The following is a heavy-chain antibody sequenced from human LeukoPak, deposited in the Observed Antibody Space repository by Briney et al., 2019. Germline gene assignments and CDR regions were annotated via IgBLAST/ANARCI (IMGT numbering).Heavy chain of an antibody. CDR3: ARVYCSGGSCYWREGSPPPYYYYYYYMDV. J-gene: IGHJ6*03. CDR2: INHSGST. D-gene: IGHD2-15*01. V-gene: IGHV4-34*01. CDR1: GGSFSGYY. Sequence: PSETPSLTCAVYGGSFSGYYWSWIRQPPGKGLEWIGEINHSGSTNYNPSLKSRVTISVDTSKNQFSLKLSSVTAADTAVYYCARVYCSGGSCYWREGSPPPYYYYYYYMDVWGKGTTVTVSS.